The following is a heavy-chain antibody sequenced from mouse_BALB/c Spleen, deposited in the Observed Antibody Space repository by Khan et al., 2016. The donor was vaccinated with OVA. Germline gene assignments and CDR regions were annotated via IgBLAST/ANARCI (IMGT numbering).Heavy chain of an antibody. D-gene: IGHD3-3*01. J-gene: IGHJ3*01. Sequence: EVQLQESGPGLVKPSQSLSLTCTVTGYSLTSNYAWNWIGQFPGNPLEWMGYMNYCGSTSYTPSLTSRLSTTRDTSMNQFIIQLNSGTTEETATYFCARGRAYWGRGTLDRVSA. V-gene: IGHV3-2*02. CDR1: GYSLTSNYA. CDR2: MNYCGST. CDR3: ARGRAY.